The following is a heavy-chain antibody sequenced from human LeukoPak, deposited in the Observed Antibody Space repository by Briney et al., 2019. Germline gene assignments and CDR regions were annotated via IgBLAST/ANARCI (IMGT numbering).Heavy chain of an antibody. J-gene: IGHJ6*02. D-gene: IGHD3-10*01. Sequence: GESLKISCKASGYSFTTYWIAWVRQMPGKGLEWMGMIYPGDSDTRYSPSFQGQITISADKSISTAYLQWSSLKASDTAMYYCARHVTMVRGIIFYYYGMDVWGQGTTVTVSS. CDR2: IYPGDSDT. CDR3: ARHVTMVRGIIFYYYGMDV. V-gene: IGHV5-51*01. CDR1: GYSFTTYW.